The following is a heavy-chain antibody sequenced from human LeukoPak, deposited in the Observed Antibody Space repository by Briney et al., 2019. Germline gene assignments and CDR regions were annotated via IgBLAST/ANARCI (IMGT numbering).Heavy chain of an antibody. CDR3: ARADCSSTSCYIYYYYMDV. CDR1: GGSISSYY. J-gene: IGHJ6*03. V-gene: IGHV4-59*12. CDR2: IYHSGST. Sequence: PSETLSLTCTVSGGSISSYYWSWIRQPPGKGLEWIGYIYHSGSTYYNPSLKSRVTISVDRSKNQFSLKLSSVTAADTAVYYCARADCSSTSCYIYYYYMDVWGKGTTVTVSS. D-gene: IGHD2-2*02.